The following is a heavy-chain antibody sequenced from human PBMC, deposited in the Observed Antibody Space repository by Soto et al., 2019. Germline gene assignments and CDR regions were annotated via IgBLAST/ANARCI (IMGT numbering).Heavy chain of an antibody. V-gene: IGHV3-20*01. D-gene: IGHD3-10*01. Sequence: EVQLVESGGGVVWPGGSLRLFCAASGFTFDDYGMSWVRQVPGKGLEWVSGVNSNGDKTGYADSVKGRFTISRDNAKNSLYLQMNSLRVEDTALYHCAREYGSGSSPPWCAPWGQGTLVTVSS. CDR1: GFTFDDYG. J-gene: IGHJ5*02. CDR3: AREYGSGSSPPWCAP. CDR2: VNSNGDKT.